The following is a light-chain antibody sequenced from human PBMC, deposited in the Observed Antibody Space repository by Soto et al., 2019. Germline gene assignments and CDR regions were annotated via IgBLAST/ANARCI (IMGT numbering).Light chain of an antibody. J-gene: IGKJ1*01. V-gene: IGKV3D-15*01. Sequence: EIVMTQSPATLSVSPGERATLSCRASESVGSSLAWYQQKPGQAPRLLIYGVSTRATGIPARFSGSGSGTEFTLTVSSLRSEDFALYYCQQYENWPTFGQGTKVEIK. CDR1: ESVGSS. CDR2: GVS. CDR3: QQYENWPT.